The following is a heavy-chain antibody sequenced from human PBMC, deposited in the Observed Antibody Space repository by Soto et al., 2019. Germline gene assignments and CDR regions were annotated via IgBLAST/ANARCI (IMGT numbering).Heavy chain of an antibody. CDR3: ARDSDYDSSGYNWFDP. Sequence: PSEPLSLACTVSGGSISCGGYYWCWIRQHPGKGLEWIGYIYYSGSTYYNPSLKSRVTISVDTSKNQFSLKLSSVTAADTAVYYCARDSDYDSSGYNWFDPWGQGTLVTVSS. V-gene: IGHV4-31*03. D-gene: IGHD3-22*01. CDR2: IYYSGST. CDR1: GGSISCGGYY. J-gene: IGHJ5*02.